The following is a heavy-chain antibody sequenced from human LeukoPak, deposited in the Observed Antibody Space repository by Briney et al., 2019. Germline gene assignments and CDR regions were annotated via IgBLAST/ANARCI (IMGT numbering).Heavy chain of an antibody. D-gene: IGHD4-17*01. CDR3: ARHPATVTTGYYYYGMDV. CDR1: GGSISSYY. CDR2: IYYSGST. Sequence: KPSETLSLTCTVSGGSISSYYWSWIRQPPGRGLEWIGYIYYSGSTNYNPSLKSRVTISVDTSKNQFSLKLSSVTAADTAVYYCARHPATVTTGYYYYGMDVWGQGTTVTVSS. V-gene: IGHV4-59*08. J-gene: IGHJ6*02.